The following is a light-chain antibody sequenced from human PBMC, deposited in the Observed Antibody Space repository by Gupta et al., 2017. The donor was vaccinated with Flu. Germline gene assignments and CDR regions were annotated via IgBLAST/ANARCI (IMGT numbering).Light chain of an antibody. CDR1: SSIGSAT. J-gene: IGLJ2*01. Sequence: SSIGSATVDWYQQVPGMAPRLLIFANNQRPAGVPGRFSGSKSGTSASLAISGLQPEDEGDYYCATWSDALSGPVFGGGTKLVVL. CDR2: ANN. V-gene: IGLV1-44*01. CDR3: ATWSDALSGPV.